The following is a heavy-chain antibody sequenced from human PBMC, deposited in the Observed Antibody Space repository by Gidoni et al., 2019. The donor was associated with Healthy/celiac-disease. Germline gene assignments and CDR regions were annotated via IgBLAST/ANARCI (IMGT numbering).Heavy chain of an antibody. CDR1: GGSISSYY. V-gene: IGHV4-4*07. J-gene: IGHJ4*02. CDR2: IYTSGST. D-gene: IGHD4-17*01. Sequence: QVQLQESGPGLVKPSETLSLTCTVSGGSISSYYWCWIRQPAGKGLEWIGRIYTSGSTNYNPSLKSRVTMSVDTSKNQFSLKLSSVTAADTAVYYCARDSTYGDYVGFVDYFDYWGQGTLVTVSS. CDR3: ARDSTYGDYVGFVDYFDY.